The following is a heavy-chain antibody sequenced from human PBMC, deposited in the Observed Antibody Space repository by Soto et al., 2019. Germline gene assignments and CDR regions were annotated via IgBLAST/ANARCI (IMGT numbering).Heavy chain of an antibody. J-gene: IGHJ4*02. D-gene: IGHD1-26*01. Sequence: NPSETLSLTCTVSGGSISSGGYYWSWIRQHPGKGLEWIGYIYYSGSTYYNPSLKSRVTISVDTSKNQFSLKLSSVTAADTAVYYCARGPSYVGIVYWGQGTLVTVSS. V-gene: IGHV4-31*03. CDR1: GGSISSGGYY. CDR2: IYYSGST. CDR3: ARGPSYVGIVY.